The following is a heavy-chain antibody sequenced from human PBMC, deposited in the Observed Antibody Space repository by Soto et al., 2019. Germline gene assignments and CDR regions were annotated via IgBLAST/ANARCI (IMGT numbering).Heavy chain of an antibody. Sequence: VSGPTLVNPTQPLTLTCTFSGFSLSTSGMCVSWIRQPPGKALEWLALIDWDDDKYYNTSLKTRLTISKDTSKNQVVLTMTNMDPVDTATYYCARTSTVRGLIADYYYYGMDVWGQGTTVTVSS. CDR2: IDWDDDK. CDR3: ARTSTVRGLIADYYYYGMDV. D-gene: IGHD3-10*01. V-gene: IGHV2-70*01. CDR1: GFSLSTSGMC. J-gene: IGHJ6*02.